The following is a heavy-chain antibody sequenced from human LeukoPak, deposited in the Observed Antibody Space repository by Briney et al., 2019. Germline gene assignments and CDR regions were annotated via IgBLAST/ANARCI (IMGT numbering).Heavy chain of an antibody. D-gene: IGHD6-13*01. CDR3: ARDKAQGSSWPYVNWFDP. Sequence: GGSLRLSCAASGFTFSSYAMHWVRQAPGKGLEWVAVISYDGSNKYYADSVKGRFTISRDNSKNTLYLQMNSLRAEDTAVYYCARDKAQGSSWPYVNWFDPWGQGTLVTVSS. V-gene: IGHV3-30*04. CDR1: GFTFSSYA. CDR2: ISYDGSNK. J-gene: IGHJ5*02.